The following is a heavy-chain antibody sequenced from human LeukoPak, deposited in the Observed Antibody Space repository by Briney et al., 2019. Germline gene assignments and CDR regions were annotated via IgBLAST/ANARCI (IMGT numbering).Heavy chain of an antibody. CDR1: GGTFSSYT. Sequence: SVKVSCKASGGTFSSYTMSWVRQAPGQGLEWMGRIVPILGIANYAQKFQGRVTITADKSTSTAYMELSSLRSEDTAVYYCATLSQSAHQFPFDPWGQGTLVTVSS. CDR2: IVPILGIA. CDR3: ATLSQSAHQFPFDP. V-gene: IGHV1-69*02. D-gene: IGHD2-2*01. J-gene: IGHJ5*02.